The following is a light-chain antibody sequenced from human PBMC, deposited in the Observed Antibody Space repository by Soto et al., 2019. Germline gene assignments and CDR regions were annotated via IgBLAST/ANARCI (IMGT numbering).Light chain of an antibody. Sequence: EIVMTQSPVTLSVSPGERATLSCRASQSVSSNLAWYQQTPGQAPRLLIYGASTRATGIPARFSGSGSGTEFTLTISSLQSEDFAVYYCQQYNKWPPWTFGQGTKVDIK. CDR2: GAS. J-gene: IGKJ1*01. CDR3: QQYNKWPPWT. V-gene: IGKV3-15*01. CDR1: QSVSSN.